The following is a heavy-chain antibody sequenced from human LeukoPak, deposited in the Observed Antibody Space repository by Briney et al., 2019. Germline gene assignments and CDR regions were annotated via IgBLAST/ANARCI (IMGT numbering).Heavy chain of an antibody. CDR1: GYMFTHYG. Sequence: ASVKVSCKASGYMFTHYGVSWVRQAPGQGLEWMGWINSAEGGTLYAENLQGRVTLTTDTSTSTLYMELRTLRSDATAVYYCARSSSGWSVDFWGQGTLVTVSS. CDR2: INSAEGGT. CDR3: ARSSSGWSVDF. D-gene: IGHD6-19*01. V-gene: IGHV1-18*01. J-gene: IGHJ4*02.